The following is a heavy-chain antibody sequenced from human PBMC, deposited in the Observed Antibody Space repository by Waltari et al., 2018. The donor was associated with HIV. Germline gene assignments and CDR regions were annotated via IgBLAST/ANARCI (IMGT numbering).Heavy chain of an antibody. Sequence: QLVEAGGGLVKPGGSLRLSCGASGVTFGVSSYHRNWVRQAPGKGLEWVASISRSSSFIYSADSVKGRFTISRDNVKNSLYLQMNSLRTEDTAVYYCAREDYSGYVGHAFDIWGQGTMVTVSS. J-gene: IGHJ3*02. CDR2: ISRSSSFI. CDR3: AREDYSGYVGHAFDI. V-gene: IGHV3-21*02. CDR1: GVTFGVSSYH. D-gene: IGHD5-12*01.